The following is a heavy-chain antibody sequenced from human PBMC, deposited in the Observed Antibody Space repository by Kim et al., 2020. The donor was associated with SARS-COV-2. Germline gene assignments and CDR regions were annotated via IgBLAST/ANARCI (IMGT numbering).Heavy chain of an antibody. J-gene: IGHJ4*02. Sequence: KGRVTISVDTSKTQFSLKLSSVTAADTAVYYCARHALAPPTVTTYYFDYWGQGTLVTVSS. D-gene: IGHD4-17*01. V-gene: IGHV4-39*01. CDR3: ARHALAPPTVTTYYFDY.